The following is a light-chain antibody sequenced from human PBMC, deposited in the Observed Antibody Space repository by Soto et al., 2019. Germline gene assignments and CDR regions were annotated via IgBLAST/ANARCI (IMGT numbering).Light chain of an antibody. CDR1: QTFTSNY. CDR2: GAS. V-gene: IGKV3-20*01. J-gene: IGKJ1*01. CDR3: HQYGSSPGS. Sequence: IVLTQSPGTLSSSPGGRATLSCRAIQTFTSNYLAWYQQKRGQAPRLLIWGASIRAADLPDRFSGGGSGTDFTLTISRMEAEDFAIYYCHQYGSSPGSFGQGTKVDIK.